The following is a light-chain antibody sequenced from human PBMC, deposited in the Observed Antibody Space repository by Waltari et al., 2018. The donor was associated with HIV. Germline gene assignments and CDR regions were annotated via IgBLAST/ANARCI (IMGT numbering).Light chain of an antibody. CDR3: SSYKCVNNVV. Sequence: QPALTQPASVSVSPGQSITISCTGTDSDTGGYNFVSWYQQHPGKAPSFLIFEVSSRPSAISSLFSGSKSGNTASLTISGLQAEDESDYFCSSYKCVNNVVFGCETKITV. V-gene: IGLV2-14*01. J-gene: IGLJ1*01. CDR1: DSDTGGYNF. CDR2: EVS.